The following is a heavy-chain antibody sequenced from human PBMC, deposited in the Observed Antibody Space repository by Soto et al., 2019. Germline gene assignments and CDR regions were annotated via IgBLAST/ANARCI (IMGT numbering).Heavy chain of an antibody. J-gene: IGHJ4*02. V-gene: IGHV3-23*01. D-gene: IGHD4-17*01. CDR1: GFTFTTYA. CDR2: ISGRGGST. CDR3: AKGDGDLIPRCFDY. Sequence: EVQLLESGGGLVQPGGSLRLSCAASGFTFTTYAMSWVRQAPGKGLEWVSTISGRGGSTYYADSVKGRFTISRDNSMNTLYLQMNSLRAEDTAVYYCAKGDGDLIPRCFDYWGQGTLVTVS.